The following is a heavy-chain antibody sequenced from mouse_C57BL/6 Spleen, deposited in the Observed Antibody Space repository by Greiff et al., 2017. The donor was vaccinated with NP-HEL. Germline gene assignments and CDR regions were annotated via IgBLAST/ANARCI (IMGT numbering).Heavy chain of an antibody. CDR2: IYPGSGST. J-gene: IGHJ3*01. CDR1: GYTFTSYW. V-gene: IGHV1-55*01. D-gene: IGHD1-1*01. CDR3: ARGGTVYYGSSYDGFAY. Sequence: VQLQQPGAALVKPGASVKMSCKASGYTFTSYWITWVKQRPGQGLEWIGDIYPGSGSTNYNEKFKSKATLTVDTSSSTAYMQLSSLTSEDSAVYYCARGGTVYYGSSYDGFAYWGKGTLVTVSA.